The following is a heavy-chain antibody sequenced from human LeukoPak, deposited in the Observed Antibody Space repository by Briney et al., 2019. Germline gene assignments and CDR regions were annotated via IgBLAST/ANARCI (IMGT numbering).Heavy chain of an antibody. V-gene: IGHV4-59*01. D-gene: IGHD1-26*01. Sequence: SETLSLTCTVSGASISGYYWSWIRQPPGKGLEWIGYIFYSGSTNYSPSLKSRVTISVDTSKNQLSLKLTSVTAADTAVYYCATVGGTSDYYVDVWGKGTTVIVSS. CDR2: IFYSGST. CDR3: ATVGGTSDYYVDV. J-gene: IGHJ6*03. CDR1: GASISGYY.